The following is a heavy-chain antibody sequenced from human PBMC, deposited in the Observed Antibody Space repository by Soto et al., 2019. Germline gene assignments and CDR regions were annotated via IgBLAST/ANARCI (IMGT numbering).Heavy chain of an antibody. CDR3: AKSRIMIFGVVISQEYYYGMDV. D-gene: IGHD3-3*01. J-gene: IGHJ6*02. V-gene: IGHV3-30*18. CDR2: ISYDGSNK. CDR1: GFTFSSYG. Sequence: GGSLRLSCAASGFTFSSYGMHWVRQAPGKGLEWVAVISYDGSNKYYADSVKGRFTISRDNSKNTLYLQMNSLRAEDTAVYYCAKSRIMIFGVVISQEYYYGMDVWGPGTTVTVSS.